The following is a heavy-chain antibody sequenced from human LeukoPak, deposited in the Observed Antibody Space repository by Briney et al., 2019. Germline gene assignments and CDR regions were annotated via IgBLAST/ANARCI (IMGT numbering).Heavy chain of an antibody. CDR3: AREYGDYFDY. CDR1: GGSISSYY. V-gene: IGHV4-59*01. CDR2: IYYSGST. Sequence: SETLSLTCTVSGGSISSYYWSWIRQPPGKGLEWIGYIYYSGSTNYNPSLKSRVTISVDASKNQFSLKLSSVTAADTAVYYCAREYGDYFDYWGQGTLVTVSS. D-gene: IGHD4-17*01. J-gene: IGHJ4*02.